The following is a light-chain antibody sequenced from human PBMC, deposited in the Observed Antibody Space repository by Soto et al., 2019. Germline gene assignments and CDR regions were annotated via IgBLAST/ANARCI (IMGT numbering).Light chain of an antibody. J-gene: IGKJ4*01. Sequence: DIQMTQSPSSLSASVGDRVTITCRTSQSISSYLNWYQQKPGKAPKLLIYAASSLQSGVPSRFSGSGSGTDFTLTISDLQPEDSATYYCQQAYRTPLTFGGGTKVDIK. CDR1: QSISSY. CDR2: AAS. V-gene: IGKV1-39*01. CDR3: QQAYRTPLT.